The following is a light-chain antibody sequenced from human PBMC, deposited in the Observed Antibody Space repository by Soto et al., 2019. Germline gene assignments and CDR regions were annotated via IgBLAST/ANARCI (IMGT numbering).Light chain of an antibody. Sequence: EIVLTQSPGTLSLSPGQRATLSCRASQSVSSSYLAWYQQKPGQAPRLLIYGASSRATGIPDRFSGSGSGTDFTLTISRLEPEDFAVYYCHHHGTSPLTFGQGTKVEIK. CDR2: GAS. J-gene: IGKJ1*01. V-gene: IGKV3-20*01. CDR1: QSVSSSY. CDR3: HHHGTSPLT.